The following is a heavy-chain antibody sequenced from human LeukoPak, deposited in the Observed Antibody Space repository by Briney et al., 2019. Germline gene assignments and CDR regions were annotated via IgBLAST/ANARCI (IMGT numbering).Heavy chain of an antibody. CDR1: GYTFSNYW. CDR3: ARQHGSGSYYSRAIDY. Sequence: GESLQISCQGSGYTFSNYWIGWVRQMPGKGVEGMGIIYPGDSDTRYSPSFQGQVTISADKSINTAYLQWSSLKASDTAMYYCARQHGSGSYYSRAIDYWGQGTLVTVSS. V-gene: IGHV5-51*01. D-gene: IGHD3-10*01. CDR2: IYPGDSDT. J-gene: IGHJ4*02.